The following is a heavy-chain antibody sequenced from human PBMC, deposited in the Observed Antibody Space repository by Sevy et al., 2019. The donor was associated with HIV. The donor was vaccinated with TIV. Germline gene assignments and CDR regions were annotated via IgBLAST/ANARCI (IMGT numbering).Heavy chain of an antibody. D-gene: IGHD4-17*01. V-gene: IGHV3-7*01. CDR3: ATDPFSVTSSNDYMDV. CDR2: IQEDGSGK. Sequence: GGSLRLSCAASGFTFSKYWMSWVRQAPGKGLEWVANIQEDGSGKYYVDAVKGRFTISRDNAKNSLYLQTNSLRAEDTAVYYCATDPFSVTSSNDYMDVWGKGTTVTVSS. CDR1: GFTFSKYW. J-gene: IGHJ6*03.